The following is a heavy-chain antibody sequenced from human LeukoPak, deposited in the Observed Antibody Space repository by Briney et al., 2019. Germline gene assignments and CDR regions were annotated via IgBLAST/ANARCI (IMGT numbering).Heavy chain of an antibody. CDR2: ISSSSSYI. D-gene: IGHD3-10*01. V-gene: IGHV3-21*01. J-gene: IGHJ4*02. Sequence: GGSLRLSCAASGFTFSSYSMNWVRQAPGKGLEWVSSISSSSSYIYYADSVKGRFTISRDNAKNSLYLQMNSLRAEDTAVYYCARDRYYYGSGTPYWGQGTLVTVSS. CDR1: GFTFSSYS. CDR3: ARDRYYYGSGTPY.